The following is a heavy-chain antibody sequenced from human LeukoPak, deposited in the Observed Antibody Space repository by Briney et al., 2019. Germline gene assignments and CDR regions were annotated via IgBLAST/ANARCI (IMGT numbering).Heavy chain of an antibody. CDR3: ARRREDWYFDL. V-gene: IGHV4-59*08. CDR1: GGSVSGYF. J-gene: IGHJ2*01. CDR2: ISYIGST. Sequence: KSSETLSLTCTVSGGSVSGYFWSWIRQPPGKGLEWSGYISYIGSTNYNPSLKSRVTVSVDTSKNQLSLKLTSVTAADTAVYYCARRREDWYFDLWGRGTLVTVSS.